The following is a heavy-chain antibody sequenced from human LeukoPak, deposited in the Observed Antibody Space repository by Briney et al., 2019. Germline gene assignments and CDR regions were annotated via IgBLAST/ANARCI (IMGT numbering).Heavy chain of an antibody. Sequence: SETLSLTCTVSGGSISSSSYYWGWVRQPPGKGLEWIGSIYYSGSTYYNPSLKSRVTISVDTSKNQFSLKLSSVTAADTAVYYCARDYSPSSPIRFDPWGQGTLVTVSS. V-gene: IGHV4-39*07. D-gene: IGHD2-21*01. CDR3: ARDYSPSSPIRFDP. J-gene: IGHJ5*02. CDR2: IYYSGST. CDR1: GGSISSSSYY.